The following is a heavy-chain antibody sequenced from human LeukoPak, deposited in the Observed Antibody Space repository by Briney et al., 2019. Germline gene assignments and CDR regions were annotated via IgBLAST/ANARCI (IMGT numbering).Heavy chain of an antibody. D-gene: IGHD5-12*01. V-gene: IGHV3-21*01. CDR3: AKDTVKVTTIRRVPHYMDV. CDR2: ISSSSSYI. J-gene: IGHJ6*03. CDR1: GFTFSSYS. Sequence: GGSLRLSCAASGFTFSSYSMNWVRQAPGKGLEWVSSISSSSSYIYYADSVKGRFTISRDNAKNSLYLQMNSLRAEDTAVYYCAKDTVKVTTIRRVPHYMDVWGKGTTVTISS.